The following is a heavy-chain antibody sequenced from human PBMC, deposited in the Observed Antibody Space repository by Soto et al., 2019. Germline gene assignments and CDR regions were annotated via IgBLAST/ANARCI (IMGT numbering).Heavy chain of an antibody. J-gene: IGHJ5*02. CDR2: ISSNGGST. Sequence: PGGSLRLSCSASGFTLSSYAMHGVRQAPGKGLEYVSAISSNGGSTYYADSVKGRFTISRDNSKNTLYLQVSSLRAEDTAVYYCVNSGFWFDPWGQGTLVTVSS. CDR1: GFTLSSYA. D-gene: IGHD1-26*01. V-gene: IGHV3-64D*06. CDR3: VNSGFWFDP.